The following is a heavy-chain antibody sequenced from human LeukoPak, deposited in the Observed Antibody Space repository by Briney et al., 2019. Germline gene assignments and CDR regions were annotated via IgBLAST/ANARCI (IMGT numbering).Heavy chain of an antibody. Sequence: GRSLRLSCAASGFTFDDYAMHWVRQAPGKGLEWVSGISWNSGSIGYADSVKGRFTISRDNAKNSLYLQMSSLRAEDTALYYCAKDAANWGDWYFDLWGRGTLVTVSS. CDR1: GFTFDDYA. D-gene: IGHD7-27*01. V-gene: IGHV3-9*01. CDR2: ISWNSGSI. J-gene: IGHJ2*01. CDR3: AKDAANWGDWYFDL.